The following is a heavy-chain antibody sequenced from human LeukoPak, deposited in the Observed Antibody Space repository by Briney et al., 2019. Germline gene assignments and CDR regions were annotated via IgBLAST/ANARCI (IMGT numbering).Heavy chain of an antibody. D-gene: IGHD1-7*01. CDR2: INPNSGGT. V-gene: IGHV1-2*02. CDR1: GYTFTGYY. CDR3: ARDTQLPHYYYYGMDV. Sequence: ASVKVSCKASGYTFTGYYMHWVRQAPGQGLEWMGWINPNSGGTNYAQKFQGRVTMTRDTSISTAYMELSRLRSDDTAVYYCARDTQLPHYYYYGMDVWGQGTTVTVSS. J-gene: IGHJ6*02.